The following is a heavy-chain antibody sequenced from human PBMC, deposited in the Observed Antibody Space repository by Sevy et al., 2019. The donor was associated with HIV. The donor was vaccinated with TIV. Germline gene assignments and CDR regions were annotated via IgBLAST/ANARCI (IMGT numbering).Heavy chain of an antibody. V-gene: IGHV3-23*01. Sequence: GGSLRLSCAASGFTFSSYAMSWVRQAPGKGLEWVSPISGTGSITYYADSVRGRCTISRNNSNNILYLQMNSLRAEDTAVYFCAKGSHNTGWFPDYWGQGTLVIVSS. CDR2: ISGTGSIT. D-gene: IGHD6-19*01. J-gene: IGHJ4*02. CDR3: AKGSHNTGWFPDY. CDR1: GFTFSSYA.